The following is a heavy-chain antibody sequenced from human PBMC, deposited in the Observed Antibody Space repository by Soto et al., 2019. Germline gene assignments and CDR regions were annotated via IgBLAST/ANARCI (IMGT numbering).Heavy chain of an antibody. V-gene: IGHV4-39*01. CDR1: GGSISSSSYY. CDR2: IYYSGST. CDR3: ARLFPHSGSYLDY. Sequence: PSETLSLTCTVSGGSISSSSYYWGWIRQPPGKGLEWIGSIYYSGSTYYNPSLESRVTISVDTSKNQFSLKLSSVTAADTALYYCARLFPHSGSYLDYWGQGTLDTGSA. D-gene: IGHD1-26*01. J-gene: IGHJ4*02.